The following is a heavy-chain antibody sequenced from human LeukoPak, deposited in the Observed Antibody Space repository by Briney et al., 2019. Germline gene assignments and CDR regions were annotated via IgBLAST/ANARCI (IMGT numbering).Heavy chain of an antibody. CDR2: INHSGST. CDR1: GGSFSGYY. J-gene: IGHJ4*02. D-gene: IGHD3-10*01. V-gene: IGHV4-34*01. CDR3: AREQIPRYYYGSGSYYS. Sequence: SETLSLTCAVYGGSFSGYYWSWIRQPPGKGLEWFGEINHSGSTNYNPSLKSRVTISVDTSKNQFSLKLSSVTAADTAVYYCAREQIPRYYYGSGSYYSWGQGTLVTVSS.